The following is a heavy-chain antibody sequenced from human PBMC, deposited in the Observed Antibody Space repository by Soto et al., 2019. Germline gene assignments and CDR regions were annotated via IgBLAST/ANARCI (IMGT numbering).Heavy chain of an antibody. J-gene: IGHJ4*02. CDR1: GFTFSSYA. V-gene: IGHV3-30-3*01. D-gene: IGHD1-26*01. Sequence: LRLSCAASGFTFSSYAMHWVRQAPGKGLEWVAVISYDGSNKYYADSVKGRFTISRDNSKNTLYLQMNSLRAEDTAVYYCAREWELRYWGQGTLVTVSS. CDR2: ISYDGSNK. CDR3: AREWELRY.